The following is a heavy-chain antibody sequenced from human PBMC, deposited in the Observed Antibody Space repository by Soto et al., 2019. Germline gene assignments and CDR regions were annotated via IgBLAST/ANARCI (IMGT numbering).Heavy chain of an antibody. CDR3: ARDRVVPADPYYYYYMDV. D-gene: IGHD2-2*01. CDR1: GFTFSSYG. V-gene: IGHV3-33*01. Sequence: GGSLRLSCAASGFTFSSYGMHWVRQAPGKGLEWVAVIWYDGSNKYYADSVKGRFTISRDNSKNTLYLQMNSLRAEDTAVYYCARDRVVPADPYYYYYMDVWGKGTTVTVSS. CDR2: IWYDGSNK. J-gene: IGHJ6*03.